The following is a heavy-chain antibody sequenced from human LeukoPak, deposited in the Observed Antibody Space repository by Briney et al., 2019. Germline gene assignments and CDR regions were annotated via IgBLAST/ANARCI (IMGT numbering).Heavy chain of an antibody. CDR3: ARDYKYAFDN. Sequence: GGSLRHSCAASGFTFSDYSMNWVRQAPGKGLEWISYIGIDSGNTNYADSVKGRFTISGDKAKNSLYLQMNSLRVEDTAVYYCARDYKYAFDNWGQGTLVTVSS. J-gene: IGHJ4*02. D-gene: IGHD5-24*01. CDR1: GFTFSDYS. V-gene: IGHV3-48*01. CDR2: IGIDSGNT.